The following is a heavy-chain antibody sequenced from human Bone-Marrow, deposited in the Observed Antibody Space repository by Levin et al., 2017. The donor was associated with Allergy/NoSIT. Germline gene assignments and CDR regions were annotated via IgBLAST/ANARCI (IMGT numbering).Heavy chain of an antibody. Sequence: SVKVSCKASGGTLSNYAISWVRQAPGQGLEWMGGIIPAFGSTNYAQKFQGRATITADEPTRTSHMELRSLRFEDTAVYYCARARGGFYGSGSFDFWGQGTLVTVSS. CDR2: IIPAFGST. V-gene: IGHV1-69*13. CDR1: GGTLSNYA. CDR3: ARARGGFYGSGSFDF. D-gene: IGHD3-10*01. J-gene: IGHJ4*02.